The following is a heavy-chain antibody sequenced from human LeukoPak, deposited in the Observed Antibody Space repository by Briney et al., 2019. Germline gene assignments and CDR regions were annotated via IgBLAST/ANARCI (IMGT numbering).Heavy chain of an antibody. CDR2: IYFSGST. J-gene: IGHJ2*01. CDR1: GGSFSSYY. V-gene: IGHV4-59*01. Sequence: SETLSLTCTVSGGSFSSYYWSWIRQPPGKGLEWIGYIYFSGSTNYNPSLKSRVTISVDTSKNQFSLKLSSVTAADTAVYYCARVPKGGSYLGASRGAVQYWYFDLWGRGTLVTVSS. CDR3: ARVPKGGSYLGASRGAVQYWYFDL. D-gene: IGHD1-26*01.